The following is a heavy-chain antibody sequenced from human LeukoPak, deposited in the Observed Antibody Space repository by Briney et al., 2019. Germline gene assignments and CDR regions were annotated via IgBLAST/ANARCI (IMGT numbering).Heavy chain of an antibody. CDR1: GFTFNNYW. Sequence: PGGSLRLSCAASGFTFNNYWMHWVRQAPGKGLVWVSRINTDETSTSYADSVKGRFTISRDNAKNTLYLDMNSLRAEDTAVYYCARGHTAVTRHFDFWGQGTLVTVSS. D-gene: IGHD4-17*01. V-gene: IGHV3-74*01. CDR3: ARGHTAVTRHFDF. CDR2: INTDETST. J-gene: IGHJ4*02.